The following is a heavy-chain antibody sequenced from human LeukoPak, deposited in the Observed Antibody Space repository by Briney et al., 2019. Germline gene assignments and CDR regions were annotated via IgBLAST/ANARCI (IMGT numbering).Heavy chain of an antibody. CDR2: IYYSGST. CDR3: ARDRLAAAGDKYYYYYGMDV. V-gene: IGHV4-59*01. J-gene: IGHJ6*02. D-gene: IGHD6-13*01. CDR1: GGSISSYY. Sequence: SETLSLTCTVSGGSISSYYWSWIRQPPGKGLEWIGYIYYSGSTNYNPSLKSRVTISVDTSKNQFSLTLSSVTAADTAVYYCARDRLAAAGDKYYYYYGMDVWGQGTTVTVSS.